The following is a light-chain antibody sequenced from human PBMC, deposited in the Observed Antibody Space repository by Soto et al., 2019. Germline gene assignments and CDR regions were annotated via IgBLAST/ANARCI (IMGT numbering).Light chain of an antibody. CDR3: CSYAGGSTLYV. Sequence: QFALTQPASVSGSPGQSITISCTGTSSDVGSYYLVSWYQQHPGKAPKLMIYEGSKRPSGVSNRFSGSKSGNTASLTISGLQAEDEADYYCCSYAGGSTLYVFGTGTKVTVL. CDR1: SSDVGSYYL. J-gene: IGLJ1*01. V-gene: IGLV2-23*01. CDR2: EGS.